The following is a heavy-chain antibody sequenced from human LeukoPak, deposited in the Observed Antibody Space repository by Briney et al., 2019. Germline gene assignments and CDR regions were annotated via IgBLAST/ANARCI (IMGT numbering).Heavy chain of an antibody. CDR2: ISGSGGST. CDR1: GFTFSSYA. CDR3: AKNSHWGAGYFDY. V-gene: IGHV3-23*01. J-gene: IGHJ4*02. D-gene: IGHD7-27*01. Sequence: PGGSLRLSCAASGFTFSSYAMSWVRQAQENGLEWVSAISGSGGSTYYADSVKGRFTISRDNSKNTLYMQMNSLRAEDTAVYYCAKNSHWGAGYFDYWGQGTLVTVSS.